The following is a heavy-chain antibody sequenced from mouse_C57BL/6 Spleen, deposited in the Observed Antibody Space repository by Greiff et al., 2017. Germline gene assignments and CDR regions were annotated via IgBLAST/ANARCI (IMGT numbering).Heavy chain of an antibody. CDR2: IYPRSGNT. D-gene: IGHD1-1*01. Sequence: QVQLQQSGAELARPGASVKLSCKASGYTFTSYGISWVKQRTGQGLEWIGEIYPRSGNTYYNEKFKGKDTLTADKSSSTAYMELRSLTSEDSAVYFCARGYYGSSYDYWGQGTTLTVSS. V-gene: IGHV1-81*01. CDR1: GYTFTSYG. CDR3: ARGYYGSSYDY. J-gene: IGHJ2*01.